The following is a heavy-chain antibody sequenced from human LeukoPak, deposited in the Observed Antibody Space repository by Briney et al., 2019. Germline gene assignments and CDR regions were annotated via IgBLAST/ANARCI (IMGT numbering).Heavy chain of an antibody. V-gene: IGHV4-39*07. D-gene: IGHD3-3*01. Sequence: SETLSLTCTVSGGSISSSSYYWGWIRQPPGKGLEWIGSIYYSGSTYYNPSLKSRVTISVDTSKNQFSLKLSSVTAADTAVYYCARDLQFLEWLFPNWFDPWGEGTLVTV. CDR2: IYYSGST. CDR3: ARDLQFLEWLFPNWFDP. J-gene: IGHJ5*02. CDR1: GGSISSSSYY.